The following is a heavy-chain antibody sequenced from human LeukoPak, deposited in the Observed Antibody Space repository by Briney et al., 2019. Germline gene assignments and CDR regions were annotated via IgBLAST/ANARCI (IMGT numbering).Heavy chain of an antibody. Sequence: GRSLRLSCAASRFTFDDYAMHWVRQAPGKGLEWVSGVSWNSAIIAYADSVKGRFTISRDNSKNFLYLQMNSLRAEDTALYYCVKAQALYSGRDDAFDFWGQGTRVTVSS. J-gene: IGHJ3*01. V-gene: IGHV3-9*01. CDR3: VKAQALYSGRDDAFDF. D-gene: IGHD6-19*01. CDR2: VSWNSAII. CDR1: RFTFDDYA.